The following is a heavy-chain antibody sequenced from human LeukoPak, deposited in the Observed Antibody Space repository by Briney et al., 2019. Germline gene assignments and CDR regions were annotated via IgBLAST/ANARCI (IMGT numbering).Heavy chain of an antibody. CDR1: GFTFSSYS. CDR2: ISSSSSHI. CDR3: ASTMV. J-gene: IGHJ4*02. V-gene: IGHV3-21*01. D-gene: IGHD3-10*01. Sequence: KTGGSLRLSCAASGFTFSSYSMNWVRQAPGKGLEWVSSISSSSSHIYYADSVKGRFTISRDSAKNSLYLQMNSLRAEDTAVYYCASTMVRGQGTLVTVSS.